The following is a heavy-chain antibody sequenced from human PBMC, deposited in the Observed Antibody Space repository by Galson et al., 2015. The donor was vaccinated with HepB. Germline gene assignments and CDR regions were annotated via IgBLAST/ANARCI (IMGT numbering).Heavy chain of an antibody. V-gene: IGHV4-59*08. D-gene: IGHD3-22*01. CDR1: GGSISSYY. CDR3: ARQLYYYDSSGYWAYFDY. J-gene: IGHJ4*02. Sequence: SETLSLTCTVSGGSISSYYWSWIRQPPGKGLEWIGYIYYSGSTNYNPSLKSRVTISVDTSKNQFSLKLSSVTAADTAVYYCARQLYYYDSSGYWAYFDYWGQGTLVTVSS. CDR2: IYYSGST.